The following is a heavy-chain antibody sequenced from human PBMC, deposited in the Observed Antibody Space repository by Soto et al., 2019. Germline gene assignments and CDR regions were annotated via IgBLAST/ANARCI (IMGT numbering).Heavy chain of an antibody. J-gene: IGHJ5*02. CDR3: AKEGTTVTHVRAGRRFYP. D-gene: IGHD4-17*01. Sequence: PGGSLRLSCADSGFNFSSYGMHWVRQPPGQGLEWVAVISYDGSNKYYADSVKVRFTISRDNSKNTLYLQMNSLRAEDTAVYYCAKEGTTVTHVRAGRRFYPWGQGTLVTVSS. CDR1: GFNFSSYG. V-gene: IGHV3-30*18. CDR2: ISYDGSNK.